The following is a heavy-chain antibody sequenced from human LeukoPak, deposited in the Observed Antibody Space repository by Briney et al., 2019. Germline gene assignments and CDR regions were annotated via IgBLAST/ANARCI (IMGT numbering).Heavy chain of an antibody. D-gene: IGHD3-22*01. CDR3: ARARAYYYDSSGYLDLFDY. Sequence: SETLSLTCTVSGGSISSYYWSWIRQPPGKGLEWIGYIYYSGSTNYNPSLKSRVTISVDTSKNQFSLNLSSVTAADTAVYYCARARAYYYDSSGYLDLFDYWGQGTLVTVSS. J-gene: IGHJ4*02. V-gene: IGHV4-59*01. CDR1: GGSISSYY. CDR2: IYYSGST.